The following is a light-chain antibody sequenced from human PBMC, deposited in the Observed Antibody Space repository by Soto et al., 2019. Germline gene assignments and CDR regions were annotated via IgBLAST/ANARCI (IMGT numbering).Light chain of an antibody. CDR3: SSYISSPV. CDR1: SSDVGGYNY. CDR2: DVS. V-gene: IGLV2-14*01. Sequence: QSALTQPASVSGSPGQSITISCTGTSSDVGGYNYVSWYQQHPGKAPKLMIYDVSNRPSGVSNRFSGSKSGNTASLTISGLQAEDEADYYCSSYISSPVFGGGTKLTVL. J-gene: IGLJ2*01.